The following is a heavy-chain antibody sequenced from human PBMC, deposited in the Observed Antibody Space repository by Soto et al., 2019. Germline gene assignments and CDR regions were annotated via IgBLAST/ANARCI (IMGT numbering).Heavy chain of an antibody. J-gene: IGHJ4*02. CDR3: ARERTGGYSNFDY. Sequence: QVQLQESGPGLVKPSQTLSLTCTVSGGSISSGGYYWSWIRQHPGKGLEWIGYIYYSGSTYYNPSRESRVTIAVDTSKNQFSLKLSSVTAADTAVYYWARERTGGYSNFDYWGQGTLVTVSS. D-gene: IGHD5-18*01. CDR1: GGSISSGGYY. V-gene: IGHV4-31*03. CDR2: IYYSGST.